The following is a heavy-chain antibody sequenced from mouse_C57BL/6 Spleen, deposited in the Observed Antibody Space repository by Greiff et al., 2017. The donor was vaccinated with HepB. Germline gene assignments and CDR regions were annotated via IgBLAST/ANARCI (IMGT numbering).Heavy chain of an antibody. Sequence: QVQLKESGPELVKPGASVKISCKASGYTFTDYYINWVKQRPGQGLEWIGWIFPGSGSTYYNEKFKGKATLTVDKSSSTAYMLLSSLTSEDSAVYFCARRGGRDFYAMDYWGQGTSVTVSS. CDR3: ARRGGRDFYAMDY. CDR1: GYTFTDYY. J-gene: IGHJ4*01. CDR2: IFPGSGST. D-gene: IGHD1-1*01. V-gene: IGHV1-75*01.